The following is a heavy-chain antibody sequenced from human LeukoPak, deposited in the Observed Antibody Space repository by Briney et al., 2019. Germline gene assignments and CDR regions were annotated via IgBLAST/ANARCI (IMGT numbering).Heavy chain of an antibody. CDR1: GFSLSTSGMC. J-gene: IGHJ4*02. V-gene: IGHV2-70*11. D-gene: IGHD5-24*01. CDR3: ARSRRRDGYNLYDY. Sequence: SGPALVKPTQTLTLTCTFSGFSLSTSGMCVSWIRQPPGKALEWLARIDWDDDRYYSTSLKTRLTISKDTSKNQVVLTMTNMDPVDTATYYCARSRRRDGYNLYDYWGQGTLVTVSS. CDR2: IDWDDDR.